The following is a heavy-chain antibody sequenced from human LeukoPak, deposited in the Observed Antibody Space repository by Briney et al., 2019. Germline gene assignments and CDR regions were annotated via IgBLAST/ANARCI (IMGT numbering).Heavy chain of an antibody. V-gene: IGHV3-30*03. D-gene: IGHD3-10*01. Sequence: GGSLRLSCAASRFTFSTYGMHWVRQAPGKGLEWVAVISYDGSNKYYADSAKGRFTISRDNSKNTLYLQMNSLRAEDTAVYYCARDGEGNYYGSGSYPWFDPWGQGTLVTVSS. CDR3: ARDGEGNYYGSGSYPWFDP. CDR1: RFTFSTYG. J-gene: IGHJ5*02. CDR2: ISYDGSNK.